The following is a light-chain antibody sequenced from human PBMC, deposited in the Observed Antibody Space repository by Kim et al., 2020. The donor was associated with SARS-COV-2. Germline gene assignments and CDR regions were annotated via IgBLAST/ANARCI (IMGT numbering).Light chain of an antibody. CDR2: ATS. CDR3: QQYYIFPRT. J-gene: IGKJ2*02. V-gene: IGKV1-8*01. Sequence: AIRMTQSPSSLSASLGDRVTITCRASQNIGNDLAWYRQQPGKSPALLIYATSTLQTGVPSRFSGSGSGTDFSLTISRLQSEDYATYYCQQYYIFPRTFGQGTKLRS. CDR1: QNIGND.